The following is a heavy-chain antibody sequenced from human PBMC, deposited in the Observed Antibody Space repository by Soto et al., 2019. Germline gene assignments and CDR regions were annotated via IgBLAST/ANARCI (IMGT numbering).Heavy chain of an antibody. D-gene: IGHD3-22*01. V-gene: IGHV3-23*01. CDR1: GFTFSSYA. CDR2: ISGSGGST. CDR3: AKSPMYYYDSSGYYYHDAFDI. Sequence: GGSLRLSCAASGFTFSSYAMSWVRQAPGKGLEWVSAISGSGGSTYYADSVKGRFTISRDNSKNTLYLQMNSLRAEDTAVYYCAKSPMYYYDSSGYYYHDAFDIWGQGTMVTVSS. J-gene: IGHJ3*02.